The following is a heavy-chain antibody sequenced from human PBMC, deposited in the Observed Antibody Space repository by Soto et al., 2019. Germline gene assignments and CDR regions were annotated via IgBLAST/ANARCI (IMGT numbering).Heavy chain of an antibody. V-gene: IGHV1-2*02. Sequence: GVSVKVACKAAGYTFTGYYMHWLRQAPGQGLEWMGWINPNSGGTNYAQKFQGRVTMTRDTSISTAYMELSRLRSDDTAVYYCARAERDGYNFDYWGQGTLVTVSS. D-gene: IGHD5-12*01. J-gene: IGHJ4*02. CDR3: ARAERDGYNFDY. CDR1: GYTFTGYY. CDR2: INPNSGGT.